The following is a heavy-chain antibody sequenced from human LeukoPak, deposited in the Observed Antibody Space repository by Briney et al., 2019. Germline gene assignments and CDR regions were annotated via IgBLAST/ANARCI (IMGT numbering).Heavy chain of an antibody. CDR2: IIPIFGTA. Sequence: SVKVSCKASGGTFSSYAISWVRQAPGQGLEWMGRIIPIFGTANYAQKFQGRVTITTDESTSTAYMELSSLRSEDTAVYYCAERTRNYYDSSGYYDAFDIWGQGTMVTVSS. J-gene: IGHJ3*02. CDR1: GGTFSSYA. V-gene: IGHV1-69*05. D-gene: IGHD3-22*01. CDR3: AERTRNYYDSSGYYDAFDI.